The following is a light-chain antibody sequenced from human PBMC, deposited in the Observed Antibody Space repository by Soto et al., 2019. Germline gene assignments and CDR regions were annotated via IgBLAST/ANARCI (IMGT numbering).Light chain of an antibody. J-gene: IGKJ4*01. CDR2: DAS. V-gene: IGKV1-39*01. CDR3: QLSYSAPTP. CDR1: QNINNY. Sequence: DIQMTQSPSSLSASVGDRVNITCQASQNINNYLNWYQQKPGRAPKLLIYDASNLEAGVPSRFRGSGSGTDFTLTITTLQPEDFATYYCQLSYSAPTPFGGGTKVDIK.